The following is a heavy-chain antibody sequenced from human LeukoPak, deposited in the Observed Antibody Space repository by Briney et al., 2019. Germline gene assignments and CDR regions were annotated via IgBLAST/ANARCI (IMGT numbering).Heavy chain of an antibody. J-gene: IGHJ4*02. CDR1: GGSISSYY. CDR2: IYYSGST. Sequence: SETLSLTCTVSGGSISSYYWSWIQQPPGKGLEWIGYIYYSGSTNYNPSLKSRVTISVDTSKNQFSLKLSSVTAADTAVYYCARHVNTAMVNYFDYWGQGTLVTVSS. V-gene: IGHV4-59*08. D-gene: IGHD5-18*01. CDR3: ARHVNTAMVNYFDY.